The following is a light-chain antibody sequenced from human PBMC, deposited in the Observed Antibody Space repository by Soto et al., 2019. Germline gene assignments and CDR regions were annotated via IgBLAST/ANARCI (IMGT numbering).Light chain of an antibody. V-gene: IGLV1-47*02. CDR1: SSNIGANY. CDR2: SYD. J-gene: IGLJ2*01. CDR3: AVWDDSLSTML. Sequence: QAVVTQPPSASGTPGQRVTFSCSGTSSNIGANYVSWYQHLPRRAPKLLIHSYDQRPSGVPDRFSGSKSGTSASLAISGLRSEDEADYYCAVWDDSLSTMLFGGGTKLTVL.